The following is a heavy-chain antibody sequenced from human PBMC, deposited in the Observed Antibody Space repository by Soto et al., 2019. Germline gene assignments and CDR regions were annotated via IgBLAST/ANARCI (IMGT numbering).Heavy chain of an antibody. CDR1: GFTYTAYN. CDR3: ARAPEGAAEPTDAFDL. V-gene: IGHV3-21*01. CDR2: ITTRSTYM. J-gene: IGHJ3*01. D-gene: IGHD6-13*01. Sequence: PGGSLRLSCAAAGFTYTAYNMNWVRQAPGKGLEWVSSITTRSTYMYYADSVKGRFIISRDNTKNSLYLQMSSLRADDTAVYYCARAPEGAAEPTDAFDLWGQGRKVTV.